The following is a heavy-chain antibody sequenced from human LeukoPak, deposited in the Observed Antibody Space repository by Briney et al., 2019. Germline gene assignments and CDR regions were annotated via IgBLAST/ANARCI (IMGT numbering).Heavy chain of an antibody. CDR2: ISYSGST. Sequence: SEALSLTCTVSGGSIRGYFWNWIRQPPGKGLEWIAYISYSGSTNYNHSLKSRVTISVDTSKNQFSLKLSSVAAADTAVYYCARDTVNYGSGSFDAFDIWGQGTMVTVSS. D-gene: IGHD3-10*01. CDR1: GGSIRGYF. CDR3: ARDTVNYGSGSFDAFDI. V-gene: IGHV4-59*12. J-gene: IGHJ3*02.